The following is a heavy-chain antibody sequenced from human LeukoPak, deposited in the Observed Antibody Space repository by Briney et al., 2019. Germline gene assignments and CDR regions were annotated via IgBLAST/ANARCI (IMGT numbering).Heavy chain of an antibody. J-gene: IGHJ4*02. CDR1: GFTFSIYS. D-gene: IGHD6-13*01. CDR3: ARDDSSWYYD. Sequence: PGGSLRLSCAASGFTFSIYSMNWVRQAPGKGLEWVSSISSSSSYIYYADSVKGRFTISRDNAKNSLYLQMNSLRAEDTAVYYCARDDSSWYYDWGQGTLVTVSS. CDR2: ISSSSSYI. V-gene: IGHV3-21*01.